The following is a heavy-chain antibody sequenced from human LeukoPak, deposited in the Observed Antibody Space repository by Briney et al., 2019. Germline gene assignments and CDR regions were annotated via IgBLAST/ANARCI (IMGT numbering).Heavy chain of an antibody. CDR2: ISSSSSYI. D-gene: IGHD6-19*01. CDR3: ARDFLAVAGTWYFDL. Sequence: TGGSLRLAFAASGFTFRSYSMNWGCDAPRERPEWVSSISSSSSYIYYADSVKSRLTISRENAKNSLYLQMNSLRAEDTAVYYCARDFLAVAGTWYFDLWGRGTLVTVSS. CDR1: GFTFRSYS. V-gene: IGHV3-21*01. J-gene: IGHJ2*01.